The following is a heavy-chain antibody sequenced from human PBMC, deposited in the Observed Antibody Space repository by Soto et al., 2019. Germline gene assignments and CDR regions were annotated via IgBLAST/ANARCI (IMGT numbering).Heavy chain of an antibody. CDR1: GFTFSGSA. Sequence: EVQLSESGGGLVQPGGSLRLSCGGAGFTFSGSAVSWVRQAPGRRLDWVSGISGGGSTEYADSVKGRFGISRDNSKDTVYLYMKSLRDDDTAVYYCASRKGDIVARPPDHWGQGILVTVSS. J-gene: IGHJ4*02. CDR3: ASRKGDIVARPPDH. V-gene: IGHV3-23*01. CDR2: ISGGGST. D-gene: IGHD5-12*01.